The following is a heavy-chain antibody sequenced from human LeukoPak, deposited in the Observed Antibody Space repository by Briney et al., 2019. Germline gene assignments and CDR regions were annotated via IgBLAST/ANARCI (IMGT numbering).Heavy chain of an antibody. Sequence: GGSLSLSCAASGFTFSGFSMSWVRQSPTKGLEWVANIKQDGSERYYVDSVKGRFTISRDNAKNSMSLQMNNLRVEDTAVYYCARGGSHWHYVYWGQGTVVTVSS. CDR3: ARGGSHWHYVY. CDR2: IKQDGSER. CDR1: GFTFSGFS. D-gene: IGHD3-10*01. V-gene: IGHV3-7*01. J-gene: IGHJ4*02.